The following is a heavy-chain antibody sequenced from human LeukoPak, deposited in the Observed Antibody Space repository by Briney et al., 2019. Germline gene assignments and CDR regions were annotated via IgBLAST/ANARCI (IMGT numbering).Heavy chain of an antibody. J-gene: IGHJ5*02. D-gene: IGHD2-21*02. CDR2: IYYSGST. V-gene: IGHV4-39*01. Sequence: KPSETLSLTCTVSGGSISSSSYYWGWIRQPRGKGLEWIGSIYYSGSTYYNPSLKSRVTISVDTSKNQFSLKLSSVTAADTAVYYCARPAGRAYCGGDCVRHWFDPWGQGTLVTVSS. CDR3: ARPAGRAYCGGDCVRHWFDP. CDR1: GGSISSSSYY.